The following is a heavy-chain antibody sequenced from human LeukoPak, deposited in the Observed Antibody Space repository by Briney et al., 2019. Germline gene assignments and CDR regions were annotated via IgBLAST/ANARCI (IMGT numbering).Heavy chain of an antibody. CDR1: GYTFTGYY. V-gene: IGHV1-2*02. J-gene: IGHJ6*03. Sequence: ASVKVSCKASGYTFTGYYMHWVRQAPGQGLEWMGWINPNSGGTNYAQKLQGRVTMTTDTSTSTAYMELRSLRSDDTAVYYCARAWWGDYYYYYMDVWGKGTTVTVSS. D-gene: IGHD2-15*01. CDR3: ARAWWGDYYYYYMDV. CDR2: INPNSGGT.